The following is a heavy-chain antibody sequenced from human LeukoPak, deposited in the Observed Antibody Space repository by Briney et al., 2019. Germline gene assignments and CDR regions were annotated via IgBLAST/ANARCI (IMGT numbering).Heavy chain of an antibody. CDR1: GGSFSSYY. CDR2: INHSGST. Sequence: PSETLSLTCAVYGGSFSSYYWSWIRQPPGKGLEWIGEINHSGSTNYNPSLKSRVTISVDTSKNQFSLKLSSVTAADTAVYYCAKNGQSGFSFDPWGQGTLVTVSS. D-gene: IGHD2-8*01. V-gene: IGHV4-34*01. J-gene: IGHJ5*02. CDR3: AKNGQSGFSFDP.